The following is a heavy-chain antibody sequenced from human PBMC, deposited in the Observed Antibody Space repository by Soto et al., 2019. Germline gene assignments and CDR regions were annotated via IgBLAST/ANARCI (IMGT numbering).Heavy chain of an antibody. D-gene: IGHD3-9*01. CDR3: ARVSEKLRYFDWLLLVY. Sequence: GASVKVSCKASGYTFTSYDINWVRQATGQGLGWMGWMNPNSGNTGYAQKFQGRVTMTRNTSISTAYMELSSLRSEDTAVYYCARVSEKLRYFDWLLLVYWGQGTLVTVSS. CDR2: MNPNSGNT. CDR1: GYTFTSYD. J-gene: IGHJ4*02. V-gene: IGHV1-8*01.